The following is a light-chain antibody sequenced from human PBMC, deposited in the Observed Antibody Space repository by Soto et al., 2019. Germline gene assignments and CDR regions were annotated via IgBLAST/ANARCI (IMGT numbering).Light chain of an antibody. Sequence: EIVLTQSPGTLSLSPGERATLSCRASQSVSTNYLAWYQQKPGQAPRLLIYDASRRATGIPDRFGGSGSGTDFTLTISRLEPEDFAVYYCQQYSSSPRMFGQGTKVDIK. V-gene: IGKV3-20*01. CDR1: QSVSTNY. CDR3: QQYSSSPRM. J-gene: IGKJ1*01. CDR2: DAS.